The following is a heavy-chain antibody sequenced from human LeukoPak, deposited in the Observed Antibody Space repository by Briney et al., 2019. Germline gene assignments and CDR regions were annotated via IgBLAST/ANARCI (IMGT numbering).Heavy chain of an antibody. J-gene: IGHJ4*02. Sequence: EPSQTLSLTCTVSGDSISSGGYYWSWIRQHPGKGLEWIGYIYYSGSTYDNPSLKSRVSISVDTSKNQFSLKPSSVTGADTAVYYCARARLGYCTNGVCYGLDYWGQGTLVTVSS. CDR1: GDSISSGGYY. CDR2: IYYSGST. CDR3: ARARLGYCTNGVCYGLDY. V-gene: IGHV4-31*03. D-gene: IGHD2-8*01.